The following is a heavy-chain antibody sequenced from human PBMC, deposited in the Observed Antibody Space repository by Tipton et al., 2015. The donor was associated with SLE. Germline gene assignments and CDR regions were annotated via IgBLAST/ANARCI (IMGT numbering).Heavy chain of an antibody. V-gene: IGHV1-3*01. Sequence: QSGAEVKKPGASVKVSCKASGYTFTSYAMHWVRQAPGQRLEWMGWINAGNGNTKYSQKFQGRVTITRDTSASTAYMELSSLRSEDTAVYYCARDSSGWHNWFDPWGQGTMVTASS. D-gene: IGHD6-19*01. CDR3: ARDSSGWHNWFDP. J-gene: IGHJ5*02. CDR1: GYTFTSYA. CDR2: INAGNGNT.